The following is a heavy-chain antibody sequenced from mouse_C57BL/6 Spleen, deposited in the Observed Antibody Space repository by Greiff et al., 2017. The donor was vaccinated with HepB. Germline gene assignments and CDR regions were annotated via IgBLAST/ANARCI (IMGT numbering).Heavy chain of an antibody. V-gene: IGHV1-69*01. CDR2: IDPSDSYT. J-gene: IGHJ1*03. CDR1: GYTFTSYW. CDR3: ARRLDYYGSSYWYFDV. Sequence: QVQLQQSGAELVMPGASVKLSCKASGYTFTSYWMHWVKQRPGQGLEWIGEIDPSDSYTNYNQKFKGKSTLTVDKSSSTAYMQLSSLTSEDSAVYYCARRLDYYGSSYWYFDVWGTGTTVTVSS. D-gene: IGHD1-1*01.